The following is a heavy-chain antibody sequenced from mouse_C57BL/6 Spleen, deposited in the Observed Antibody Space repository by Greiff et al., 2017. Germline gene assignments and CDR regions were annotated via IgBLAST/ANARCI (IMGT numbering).Heavy chain of an antibody. V-gene: IGHV1-55*01. CDR2: IYPGSGST. J-gene: IGHJ3*01. CDR1: GYTFTSYW. CDR3: ARKAQIYDGSPWFAY. Sequence: VQLQQSGAELVKPGASVKMSCKASGYTFTSYWITWVKQRPGQGLEWIGDIYPGSGSTNYNEKFKSKATLTVDTSSSTAYMQLSSLTSEDSAVYYCARKAQIYDGSPWFAYWGQGTLVTVSA. D-gene: IGHD2-3*01.